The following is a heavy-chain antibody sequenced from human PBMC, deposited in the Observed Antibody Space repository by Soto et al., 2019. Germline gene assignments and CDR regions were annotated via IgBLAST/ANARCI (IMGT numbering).Heavy chain of an antibody. CDR3: ASSSGYYDSSGYWVFDY. CDR1: GGTFSSYA. Sequence: SVKVSCKASGGTFSSYAISWVRQAPGQGLEWMGGIIPIFGTANYAQKFQGRVTITADKSTSTAYMELSSLRSEDTAVYYCASSSGYYDSSGYWVFDYWGQGTLVTVSS. V-gene: IGHV1-69*06. CDR2: IIPIFGTA. J-gene: IGHJ4*02. D-gene: IGHD3-22*01.